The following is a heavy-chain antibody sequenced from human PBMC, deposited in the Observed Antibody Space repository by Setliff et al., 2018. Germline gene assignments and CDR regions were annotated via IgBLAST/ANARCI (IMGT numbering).Heavy chain of an antibody. J-gene: IGHJ4*02. CDR1: GGSFTDYY. V-gene: IGHV4-34*01. CDR3: ASNPFNSGPPYYFDY. Sequence: PSETLSLTCAVYGGSFTDYYWSWIRQPPGMGLEWIGEISHSGSTNYNPSLKSRVTISVDTSKNQFSLKLDSVIVADTAVYCCASNPFNSGPPYYFDYWGQGTLVTVSS. CDR2: ISHSGST. D-gene: IGHD6-19*01.